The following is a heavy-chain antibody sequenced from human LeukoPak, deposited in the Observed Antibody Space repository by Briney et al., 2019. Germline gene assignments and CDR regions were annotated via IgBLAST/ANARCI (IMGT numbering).Heavy chain of an antibody. CDR3: AKPAGYCSGGSCFDAFDI. V-gene: IGHV3-23*01. J-gene: IGHJ3*02. CDR1: GFTFSSYA. D-gene: IGHD2-15*01. CDR2: ISGSGGST. Sequence: PGGSLRLSCAASGFTFSSYAMSWVRQAPGKGLEWVSAISGSGGSTYYADSVKGRFTISRDNSKNTLYLQMNSLRAEDTAVYYCAKPAGYCSGGSCFDAFDIWGQGTMVTVSS.